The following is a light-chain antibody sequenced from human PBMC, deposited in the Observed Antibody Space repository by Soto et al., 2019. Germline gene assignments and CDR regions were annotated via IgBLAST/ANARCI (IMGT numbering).Light chain of an antibody. CDR3: SSYTSSSTRV. CDR1: SSDVGGYNY. V-gene: IGLV2-14*01. Sequence: VLTQPASVSGSPGQSITISCTGTSSDVGGYNYVSWYQQHPGKAPKLMIYDVSNRPSGVSNRFSGSKSGNTASLTISGLQAEDEADYYCSSYTSSSTRVFGTGTKVTVL. CDR2: DVS. J-gene: IGLJ1*01.